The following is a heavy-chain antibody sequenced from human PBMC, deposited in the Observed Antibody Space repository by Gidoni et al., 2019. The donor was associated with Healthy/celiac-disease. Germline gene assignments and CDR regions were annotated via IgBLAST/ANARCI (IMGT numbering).Heavy chain of an antibody. J-gene: IGHJ3*02. CDR1: GGTFSSYA. CDR3: ARDLGSGPKQTGSAFDI. D-gene: IGHD1-1*01. Sequence: QVQLVQSGAEVKKPGSSVKVSCQASGGTFSSYAISWVRQAPGQGLEWMGGIIPIFGTANYAQKFQGRVTITADKSTSTAYMELSSLRSEDTAVYYCARDLGSGPKQTGSAFDIWGQGTMVTVSS. V-gene: IGHV1-69*06. CDR2: IIPIFGTA.